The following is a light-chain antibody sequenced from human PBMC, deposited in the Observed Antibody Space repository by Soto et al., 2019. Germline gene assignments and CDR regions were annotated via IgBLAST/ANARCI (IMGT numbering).Light chain of an antibody. Sequence: QSVLTQPASLSGSPGQSITISCTGTSSDVGGYNYVSWYQQHPGKAPKLMIYDVSNRPSGVSNRFSGSKSGNTASLTISGLQAEDEADYYYSSYTSSSLHVFGTGTKVTVL. CDR1: SSDVGGYNY. V-gene: IGLV2-14*03. J-gene: IGLJ1*01. CDR3: SSYTSSSLHV. CDR2: DVS.